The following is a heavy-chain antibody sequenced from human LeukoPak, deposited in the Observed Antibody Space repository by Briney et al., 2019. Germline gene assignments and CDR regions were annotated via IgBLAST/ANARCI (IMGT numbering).Heavy chain of an antibody. D-gene: IGHD2-21*01. CDR3: ARGVVVLHWRDAFDI. J-gene: IGHJ3*02. V-gene: IGHV3-33*01. CDR1: EFTFSSYG. CDR2: IWYDGSDK. Sequence: PGGSLRLSCAASEFTFSSYGMHWVRQAPGKGLEWVAVIWYDGSDKYYADSVKGRFTISRDNSKNTLYLQMNSLRAEDTAVYYCARGVVVLHWRDAFDIWGQGTMVTVSS.